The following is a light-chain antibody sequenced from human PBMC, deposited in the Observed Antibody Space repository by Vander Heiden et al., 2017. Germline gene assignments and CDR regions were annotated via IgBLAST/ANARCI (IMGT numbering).Light chain of an antibody. J-gene: IGKJ1*01. Sequence: EIVLAKYPATLASSLGERATHSCRASQSVSSSYLAWYQQKPGQAPRLLIYGAPSRATGIPERFSGSRSGTDFTLTISRLEPEDFAVYYCQQYGSSLWTFGQGTKVEIK. CDR1: QSVSSSY. CDR2: GAP. CDR3: QQYGSSLWT. V-gene: IGKV3-20*01.